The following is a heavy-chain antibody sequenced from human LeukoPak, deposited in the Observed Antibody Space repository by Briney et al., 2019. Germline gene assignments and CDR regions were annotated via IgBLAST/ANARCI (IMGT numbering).Heavy chain of an antibody. CDR3: ASFDPRYCSGGSCEPPPYYFDY. J-gene: IGHJ4*02. Sequence: ASVKVSCKASGYTFTSYGISWVRQAPGQGLEWMGWISAYNGNTNYAQKLQGRVTMTTDTSTSTAYMELRSLRSDDTAVYYCASFDPRYCSGGSCEPPPYYFDYWGQGTLVTVSS. CDR2: ISAYNGNT. D-gene: IGHD2-15*01. CDR1: GYTFTSYG. V-gene: IGHV1-18*01.